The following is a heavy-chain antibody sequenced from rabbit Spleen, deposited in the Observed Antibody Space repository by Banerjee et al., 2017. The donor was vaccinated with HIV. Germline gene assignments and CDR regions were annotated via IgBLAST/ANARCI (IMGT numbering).Heavy chain of an antibody. J-gene: IGHJ4*01. D-gene: IGHD1-1*01. CDR3: ARLSSGAFNL. Sequence: QEQVEESGGGLVKPGTSLTLTCTASGFSFSDIYWISWVRQAPGKGLEWIAYIYTAGGSTYYASWAKGRFTITRSTSLNTVTLQLNSLTAADTATYFCARLSSGAFNLWGPGTLVTVS. CDR1: GFSFSDIYW. CDR2: IYTAGGST. V-gene: IGHV1S45*01.